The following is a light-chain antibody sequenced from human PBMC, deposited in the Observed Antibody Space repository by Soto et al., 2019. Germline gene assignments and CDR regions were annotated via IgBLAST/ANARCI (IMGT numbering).Light chain of an antibody. V-gene: IGKV3-15*01. J-gene: IGKJ1*01. Sequence: EIVMTQSPATMSVSPGERATLSCRASQSVNNKVAWYQQKPGQAPRLLIYGASTRATGIPARFSGSGSGTEFTLTISSLQSEDFAVYYCQHYNNWPPWTSGQGTKVDI. CDR1: QSVNNK. CDR2: GAS. CDR3: QHYNNWPPWT.